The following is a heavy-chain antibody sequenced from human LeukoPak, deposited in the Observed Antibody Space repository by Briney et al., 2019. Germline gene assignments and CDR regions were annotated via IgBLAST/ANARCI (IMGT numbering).Heavy chain of an antibody. CDR3: AREGIPGSHFDY. CDR2: IYYSGST. CDR1: GVSVSSGSYY. J-gene: IGHJ4*02. Sequence: SETLSLTCTVSGVSVSSGSYYWSWIRQPPGKGLEWIGYIYYSGSTNYNPSLKSRVTISVDTSKNQFSLKLSSVTAADTAVYYCAREGIPGSHFDYWGQGTLVTVSS. V-gene: IGHV4-61*01. D-gene: IGHD3-10*01.